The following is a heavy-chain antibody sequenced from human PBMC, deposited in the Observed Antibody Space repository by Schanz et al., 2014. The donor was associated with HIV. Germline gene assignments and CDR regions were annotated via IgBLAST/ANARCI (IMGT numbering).Heavy chain of an antibody. Sequence: QVQLVQSGAEVEKPGASAKVSCKASGYSFTGYYIHWVRQAPGQGLEWMGWINPTNGKTFYTQKFRGRVTMTRDTSVNTASMEVSRLMSDDTAVYYCARNQYQMLPFDSWGQGTLVTVSS. CDR2: INPTNGKT. CDR1: GYSFTGYY. D-gene: IGHD2-15*01. J-gene: IGHJ4*02. CDR3: ARNQYQMLPFDS. V-gene: IGHV1-2*02.